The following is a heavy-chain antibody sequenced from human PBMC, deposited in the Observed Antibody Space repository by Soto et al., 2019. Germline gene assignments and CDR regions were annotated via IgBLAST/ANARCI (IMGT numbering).Heavy chain of an antibody. V-gene: IGHV4-59*01. CDR3: ARAPRGNYGYPSYFDY. Sequence: ASETQSLTCPFSGFSISSYYWSWIRQPPGKGLEWIGYIYYSGSTNYNPSLKSRVTISVDTSKNQFSLKLSSVTAADTAVYYCARAPRGNYGYPSYFDYWGQGTLVTVSS. J-gene: IGHJ4*02. CDR1: GFSISSYY. CDR2: IYYSGST. D-gene: IGHD3-10*01.